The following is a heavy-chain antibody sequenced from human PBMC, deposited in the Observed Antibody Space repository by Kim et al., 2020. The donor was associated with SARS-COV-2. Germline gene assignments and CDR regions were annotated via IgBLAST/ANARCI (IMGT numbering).Heavy chain of an antibody. V-gene: IGHV4-39*07. CDR3: ARLRAVAGTAFDY. Sequence: SETLSLTCSVSGGSITSSNYYWGWIRQPPGKGLEWIGSIYYGGSTYYNPSLKNRVSISEDTSKNHISLKLSSLTAAATAVYYCARLRAVAGTAFDYWGQG. D-gene: IGHD6-19*01. CDR2: IYYGGST. CDR1: GGSITSSNYY. J-gene: IGHJ4*02.